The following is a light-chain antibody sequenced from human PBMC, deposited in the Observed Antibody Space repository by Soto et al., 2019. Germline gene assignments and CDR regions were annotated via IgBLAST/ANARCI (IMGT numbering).Light chain of an antibody. CDR2: GAS. J-gene: IGKJ2*01. CDR1: QSVSTN. Sequence: EIVLTQSPGTLSVSPGERANLSCRASQSVSTNLAWFQQKPGQAPRLLIYGASTRATGIPARFSGSGSGTEFTLTINSLQSEYLAVYYCQQSNNWPYTFGQGPKLEV. V-gene: IGKV3-15*01. CDR3: QQSNNWPYT.